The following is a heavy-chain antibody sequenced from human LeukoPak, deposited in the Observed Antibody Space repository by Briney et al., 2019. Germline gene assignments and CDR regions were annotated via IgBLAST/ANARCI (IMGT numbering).Heavy chain of an antibody. CDR1: GFTFSNYW. CDR2: IKQDGNEK. CDR3: ARGLRGDHFDF. D-gene: IGHD6-25*01. V-gene: IGHV3-7*05. Sequence: GGSLRLSCAASGFTFSNYWMTWVRQAPGKGLEWVANIKQDGNEKYYVDSVKGRFTISRDSAESSLYLQINSLRAEDTAVYYCARGLRGDHFDFWGQGTLVTVSS. J-gene: IGHJ4*02.